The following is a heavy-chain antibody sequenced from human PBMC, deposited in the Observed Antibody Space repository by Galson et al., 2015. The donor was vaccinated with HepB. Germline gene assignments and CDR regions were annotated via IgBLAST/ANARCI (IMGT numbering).Heavy chain of an antibody. J-gene: IGHJ4*02. CDR3: ARDTGSYHEY. Sequence: SLRLSCAASGFAVRDNYMSWVRQAPGKGLEWISVIYSGGSTYYAASVKGRFTISRDSSKNTLYLQMSSLRAEDTAVYYCARDTGSYHEYWGQGTLVTVSS. CDR1: GFAVRDNY. CDR2: IYSGGST. D-gene: IGHD3-10*01. V-gene: IGHV3-66*01.